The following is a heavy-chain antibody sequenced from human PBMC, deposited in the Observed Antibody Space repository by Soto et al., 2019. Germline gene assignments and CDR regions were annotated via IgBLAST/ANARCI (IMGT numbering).Heavy chain of an antibody. J-gene: IGHJ4*02. CDR2: ISGSGGSA. V-gene: IGHV3-23*01. D-gene: IGHD1-20*01. CDR1: GFTFSSYA. Sequence: EVQLLESGGGLVQPGGSLRLSCAASGFTFSSYAMSWVRQAPGKGLEWVSAISGSGGSAYYADSVKGRFTISRDNSKDTLYLQMNSLRGEDTAVYYCAKMTSDLYNWASPTDYWGQGTLVTVSS. CDR3: AKMTSDLYNWASPTDY.